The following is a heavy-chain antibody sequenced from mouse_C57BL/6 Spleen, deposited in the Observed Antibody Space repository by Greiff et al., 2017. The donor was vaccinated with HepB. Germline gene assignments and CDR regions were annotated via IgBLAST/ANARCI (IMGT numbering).Heavy chain of an antibody. CDR2: IDPSDSYT. Sequence: VQLQQPGAELVMPGASVKLSCKASGYTFTSYWMHWVKQRPGQGLEWIGEIDPSDSYTNYNQKFKGKSTLTVDKSSSTAYMQLSSLTSEDSAVYYCARGAYGSSYEWYFDVWGTGTTVTVSS. CDR1: GYTFTSYW. V-gene: IGHV1-69*01. J-gene: IGHJ1*03. D-gene: IGHD1-1*01. CDR3: ARGAYGSSYEWYFDV.